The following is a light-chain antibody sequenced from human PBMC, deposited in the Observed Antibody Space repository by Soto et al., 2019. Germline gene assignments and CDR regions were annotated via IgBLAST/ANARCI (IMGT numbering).Light chain of an antibody. CDR1: QSVSSSY. Sequence: EIVLTQSPGTLSLSPGERATLSCRASQSVSSSYLAWYQQKNGQAPRLFIYAASIRATGIPDRFSGSGYGTDFNLTISSLETEDFAVYYCQQYGLSPRTFGRGTKVDIK. J-gene: IGKJ1*01. V-gene: IGKV3-20*01. CDR2: AAS. CDR3: QQYGLSPRT.